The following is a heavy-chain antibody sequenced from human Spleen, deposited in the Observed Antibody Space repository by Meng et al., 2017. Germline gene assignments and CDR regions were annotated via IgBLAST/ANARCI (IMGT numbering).Heavy chain of an antibody. CDR2: INHSGST. V-gene: IGHV4-34*01. J-gene: IGHJ4*02. Sequence: QVQHQSWVGSFLKPSETLSLPCPVYGGSFSGYYWSWSRQPPGKGLEWIGEINHSGSTNYNPSLKSRVTISVDTSKNQFSLKLSSVTAADTAVYYCASLDSSGYYYFFDYWGQGTLVTVSS. CDR3: ASLDSSGYYYFFDY. D-gene: IGHD3-22*01. CDR1: GGSFSGYY.